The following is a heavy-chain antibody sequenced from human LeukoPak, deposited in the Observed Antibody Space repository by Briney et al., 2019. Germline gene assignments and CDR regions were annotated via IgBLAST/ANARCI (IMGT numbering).Heavy chain of an antibody. Sequence: ASVKVSCRASGYTFTSYGISWVRQAPGQGLEWMGWISAYNGNTNYAQKLQGRVTMTTDTSTSTAYMEPRSLRSDDTAVYYCARLPGYSSGWYSDYWGQGTLVTVSS. J-gene: IGHJ4*02. CDR1: GYTFTSYG. CDR3: ARLPGYSSGWYSDY. D-gene: IGHD6-19*01. V-gene: IGHV1-18*01. CDR2: ISAYNGNT.